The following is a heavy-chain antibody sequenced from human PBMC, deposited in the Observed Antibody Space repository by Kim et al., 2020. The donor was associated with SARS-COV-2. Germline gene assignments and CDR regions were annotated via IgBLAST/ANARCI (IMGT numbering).Heavy chain of an antibody. V-gene: IGHV5-51*01. J-gene: IGHJ6*02. CDR2: IYPGDSDT. Sequence: GSLKISCKGSGYSFTSYWIGWVRQMPGKGLEWMGIIYPGDSDTRYSPSFQGQVTISADKSISTAYLQWSSLKASDTAMYYCARVRGILRPKYCTNGVCYGDSYYYYGMDVWGQGTTVTVSS. CDR3: ARVRGILRPKYCTNGVCYGDSYYYYGMDV. D-gene: IGHD2-8*01. CDR1: GYSFTSYW.